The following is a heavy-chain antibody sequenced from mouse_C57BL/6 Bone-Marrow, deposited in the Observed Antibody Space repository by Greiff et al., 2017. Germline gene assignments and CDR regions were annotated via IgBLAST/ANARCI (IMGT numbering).Heavy chain of an antibody. CDR1: GYTFTSYW. CDR3: ASRDYFDY. J-gene: IGHJ2*01. V-gene: IGHV1-59*01. D-gene: IGHD3-1*01. CDR2: IDPSDSYT. Sequence: QVQLQQPGAELVRPGTSVKLSCKASGYTFTSYWLHWVKQRPGQGLEWIGVIDPSDSYTNYNQKFKGKATLTVDTSSSTAYMQLSSLTSEDSAVYDCASRDYFDYWGQGTTLTVSS.